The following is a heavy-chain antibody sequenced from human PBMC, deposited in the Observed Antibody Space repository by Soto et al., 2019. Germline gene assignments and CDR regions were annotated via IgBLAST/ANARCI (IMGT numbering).Heavy chain of an antibody. CDR2: ISNFGSYI. CDR3: AKSVPVTTNY. Sequence: PGGSLRLSCAASGFSFSSYSVNWVRQAPGKGLEWVSSISNFGSYIYYADAVKGRFTISRDNSKNTLYLQMNSLRAEDTAVYYCAKSVPVTTNYWGQGTLVTVSS. D-gene: IGHD4-17*01. CDR1: GFSFSSYS. V-gene: IGHV3-21*04. J-gene: IGHJ4*02.